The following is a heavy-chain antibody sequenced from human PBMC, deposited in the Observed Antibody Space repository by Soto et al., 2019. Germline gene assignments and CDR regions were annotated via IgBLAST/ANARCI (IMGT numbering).Heavy chain of an antibody. D-gene: IGHD2-15*01. CDR2: ISYSGST. V-gene: IGHV4-59*01. Sequence: SETLSLTCTVSGASISTYYWSWIRQPPGKGLEWICYISYSGSTNYNPSLKSRVTISFDASKNEISLQVRSATAADAAVYYCARDLKEYCSDGKCNWFDSWGQGTLVTVS. CDR3: ARDLKEYCSDGKCNWFDS. CDR1: GASISTYY. J-gene: IGHJ5*01.